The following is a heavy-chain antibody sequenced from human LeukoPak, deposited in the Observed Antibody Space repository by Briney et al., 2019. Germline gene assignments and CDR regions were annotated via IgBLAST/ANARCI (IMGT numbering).Heavy chain of an antibody. D-gene: IGHD3-10*01. CDR2: INHSGST. Sequence: SETLSLTCTVSGGSISSSSYYWGWIRQPPGKGLEWIGEINHSGSTNYNPSLKSRVTISVDTSKNQFSLKLSSVTAADTAVYYCARGYGSRNYYYYYYMDVWGKGTTVTISS. V-gene: IGHV4-39*07. J-gene: IGHJ6*03. CDR1: GGSISSSSYY. CDR3: ARGYGSRNYYYYYYMDV.